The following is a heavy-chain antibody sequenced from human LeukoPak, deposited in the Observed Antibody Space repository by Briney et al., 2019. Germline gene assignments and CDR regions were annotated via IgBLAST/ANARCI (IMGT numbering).Heavy chain of an antibody. Sequence: SETLSLTSTVSGGSICSGVHYWDWIRPHPGKGLEWIGNIYDRASTNYNPSLKSRAVFSVDMSKNHFSLKLTSVADADTAVYECARGGEYCTKGSCGAYNWFDSWGQGTLVTVSS. CDR1: GGSICSGVHY. CDR3: ARGGEYCTKGSCGAYNWFDS. CDR2: IYDRAST. V-gene: IGHV4-31*03. D-gene: IGHD2-8*01. J-gene: IGHJ5*01.